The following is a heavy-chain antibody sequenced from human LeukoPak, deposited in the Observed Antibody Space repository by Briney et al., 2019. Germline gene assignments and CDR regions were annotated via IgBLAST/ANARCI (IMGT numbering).Heavy chain of an antibody. CDR3: ARERYYGSGRNWFDP. V-gene: IGHV4-4*07. Sequence: SSETLSLTCTVSGGSIGSYYWSWIRQPAGKGLEWIGRLYASGTTYYTPSLKSRVTMSVDTSKNQFSLKLSSVTAADTAVYYCARERYYGSGRNWFDPWGQGTLVTVSS. CDR1: GGSIGSYY. D-gene: IGHD3-10*01. CDR2: LYASGTT. J-gene: IGHJ5*02.